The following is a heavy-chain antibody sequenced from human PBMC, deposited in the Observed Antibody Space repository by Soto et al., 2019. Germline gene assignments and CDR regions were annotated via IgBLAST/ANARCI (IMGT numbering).Heavy chain of an antibody. CDR3: AKNWNWGSLVH. CDR1: WGSIGSGDCY. D-gene: IGHD7-27*01. Sequence: PFQILCVPWRVSWGSIGSGDCYRSVHLQRPVKVLEWIGYIYYSGGTYYNPSLKSRVTISVDTSKNQFSLELSSVTAADTAVYYCAKNWNWGSLVHWGQGTLVTVSS. CDR2: IYYSGGT. V-gene: IGHV4-31*02. J-gene: IGHJ4*02.